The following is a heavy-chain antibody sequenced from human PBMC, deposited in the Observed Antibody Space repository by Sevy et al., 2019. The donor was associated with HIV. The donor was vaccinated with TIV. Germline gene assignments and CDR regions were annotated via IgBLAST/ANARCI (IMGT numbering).Heavy chain of an antibody. V-gene: IGHV1-69*13. CDR1: GGTFSSYA. CDR2: IIPIFGTP. CDR3: AGEKVGRVVRNVYRNWFDP. D-gene: IGHD2-8*01. J-gene: IGHJ5*02. Sequence: ASVKVSCKASGGTFSSYAISWVRQAPGQGLEWMGGIIPIFGTPNYAQKFQGRVTITADESTSTAYMVLSSLRSEDTDAEYGAGEKVGRVVRNVYRNWFDPWGQGTLGTVSS.